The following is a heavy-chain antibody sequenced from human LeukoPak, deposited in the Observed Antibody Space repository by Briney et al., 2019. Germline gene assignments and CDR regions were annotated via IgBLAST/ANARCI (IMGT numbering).Heavy chain of an antibody. J-gene: IGHJ3*02. D-gene: IGHD2-15*01. Sequence: HSGGSLRLSCAASGFTFSSYWMSWVRHAPGKGLAWVANIKQDGSEKYYVDSVKGRFTISRDNAKNSLYLQMNSLRAEDTAVYYCARDDPYDSDAFDIWGQGTMVTVSS. CDR2: IKQDGSEK. CDR1: GFTFSSYW. V-gene: IGHV3-7*01. CDR3: ARDDPYDSDAFDI.